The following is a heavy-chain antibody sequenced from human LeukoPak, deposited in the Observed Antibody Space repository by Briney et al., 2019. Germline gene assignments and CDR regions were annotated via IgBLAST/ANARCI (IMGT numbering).Heavy chain of an antibody. V-gene: IGHV3-21*01. CDR1: GFTFSDYS. D-gene: IGHD4-23*01. CDR2: ISLSSTYI. J-gene: IGHJ6*04. CDR3: ADYGANSMDV. Sequence: PGGSLRLSCAASGFTFSDYSMNWFRQPPGKGLEWVSSISLSSTYIYYADSVKGRFTISRDNAKNSLYLQMNSLRAEDTAVYYCADYGANSMDVWGKGTTVTVSS.